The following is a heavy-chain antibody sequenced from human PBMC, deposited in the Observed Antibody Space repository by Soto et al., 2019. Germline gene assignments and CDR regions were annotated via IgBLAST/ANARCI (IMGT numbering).Heavy chain of an antibody. CDR2: VGPSGAST. J-gene: IGHJ4*02. CDR3: ARSYYYDSTGYYRTFDY. V-gene: IGHV3-23*01. Sequence: GGSLRLSCVASGFNFGIYGMYWVRQAPGKRLEWVSVVGPSGASTFYADSVRGRFTISRDNSENTLYLQMNSLRAADTALYFCARSYYYDSTGYYRTFDYWGPGTLVTVSS. CDR1: GFNFGIYG. D-gene: IGHD3-22*01.